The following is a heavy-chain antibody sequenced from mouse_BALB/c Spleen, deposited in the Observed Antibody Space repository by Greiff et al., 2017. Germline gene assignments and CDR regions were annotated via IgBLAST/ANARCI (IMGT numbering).Heavy chain of an antibody. CDR3: ARESGSTMNTTWPYYAMDY. CDR2: ISDGGSYT. J-gene: IGHJ4*01. CDR1: GFTFSDYY. D-gene: IGHD2-4*01. Sequence: EVQRVESGGGLVKPGGSLKLSCAASGFTFSDYYMYWVRQTPEKRLEWVATISDGGSYTYYPDSVKGRFTISRDNAKNNLYLQMSSLKSEDTAMYYCARESGSTMNTTWPYYAMDYWGQGTSVTVSS. V-gene: IGHV5-4*02.